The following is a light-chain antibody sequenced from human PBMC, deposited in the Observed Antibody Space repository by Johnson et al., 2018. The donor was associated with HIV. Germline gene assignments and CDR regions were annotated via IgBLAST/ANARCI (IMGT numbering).Light chain of an antibody. V-gene: IGLV1-51*01. J-gene: IGLJ1*01. CDR1: SSNIGNNY. Sequence: QSVLTQPPSVSAAPGQTVTISCSGSSSNIGNNYVSWYQQLPGTVPKLLIYEKNKRPSGIPDRFSASKSGTSATLDITGLPTGDEADYYCGTWDSGLGAHYVFGTGTKVTVL. CDR2: EKN. CDR3: GTWDSGLGAHYV.